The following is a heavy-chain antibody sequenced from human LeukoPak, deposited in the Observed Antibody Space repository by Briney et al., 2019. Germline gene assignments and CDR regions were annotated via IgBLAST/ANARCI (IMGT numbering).Heavy chain of an antibody. D-gene: IGHD6-13*01. J-gene: IGHJ4*02. Sequence: ASVKVSCKASGYTFTSYAMNWVRQAPGQGLEWMGWINPNSGGTNYAQKFQGRVTMTRDTSISTAYMELSRLRSDDTAVYYCARTGYSSSWYFGTSFAWAYWGQGTLVTVSS. CDR1: GYTFTSYA. V-gene: IGHV1-2*02. CDR2: INPNSGGT. CDR3: ARTGYSSSWYFGTSFAWAY.